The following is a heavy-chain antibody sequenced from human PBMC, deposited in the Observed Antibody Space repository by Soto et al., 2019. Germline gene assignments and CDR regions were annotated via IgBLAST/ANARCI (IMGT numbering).Heavy chain of an antibody. D-gene: IGHD1-26*01. CDR2: IDPSDSYT. CDR1: GYSFTSYW. J-gene: IGHJ4*02. CDR3: ARHGEWELPHKLDFDY. Sequence: EVQLVQSGAEVKKPGESLRISCKGSGYSFTSYWISWVRQMPGKGLEWMGRIDPSDSYTNYSPSFQGHVTISADKSISTAYLQWSSLKASDTAMYYCARHGEWELPHKLDFDYWGQGTLVTVSS. V-gene: IGHV5-10-1*03.